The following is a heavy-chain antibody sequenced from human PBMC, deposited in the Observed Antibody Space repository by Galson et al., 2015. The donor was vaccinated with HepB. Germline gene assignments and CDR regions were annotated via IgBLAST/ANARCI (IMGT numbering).Heavy chain of an antibody. CDR1: GGSISSGGYY. Sequence: TLSLTCTVSGGSISSGGYYWSWIRQHPGKGLEWIGYIYYSGSTYYNPSLKSRVTISVDTSKNQFSLKLSSVTAADTAVYYCARGTLLWFGGAGWFDPWGQGTLVTVSS. J-gene: IGHJ5*02. V-gene: IGHV4-31*03. CDR2: IYYSGST. CDR3: ARGTLLWFGGAGWFDP. D-gene: IGHD3-10*01.